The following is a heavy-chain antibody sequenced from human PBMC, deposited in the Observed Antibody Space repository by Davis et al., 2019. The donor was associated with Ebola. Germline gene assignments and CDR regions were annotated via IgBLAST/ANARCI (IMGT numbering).Heavy chain of an antibody. CDR1: VITFSSYA. CDR2: ISGSGGST. J-gene: IGHJ5*02. Sequence: GGSLRLSCTDSVITFSSYAMTWVRQAPGKGLEWVSAISGSGGSTYYADSVKGRFTISRDNAKNSLYLQMNSLRAEDTAVYYCARVPARYYDSSGYYSHWFDPWGQGTLVTVSS. V-gene: IGHV3-23*01. CDR3: ARVPARYYDSSGYYSHWFDP. D-gene: IGHD3-22*01.